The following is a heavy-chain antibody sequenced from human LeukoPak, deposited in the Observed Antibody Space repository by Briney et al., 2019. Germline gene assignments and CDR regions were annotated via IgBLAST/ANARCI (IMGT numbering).Heavy chain of an antibody. V-gene: IGHV1-18*01. CDR3: ARDRFLGAPYGMDV. D-gene: IGHD2/OR15-2a*01. CDR1: GYTFTSYG. CDR2: ISVYNGNT. Sequence: GASVKVSCKASGYTFTSYGISWVRQAPGQGLEWMGWISVYNGNTNYAQKLQGRVTMTTDTSTSTAYMELRSLRSDDTAVYYCARDRFLGAPYGMDVWGQGTTVTVSS. J-gene: IGHJ6*02.